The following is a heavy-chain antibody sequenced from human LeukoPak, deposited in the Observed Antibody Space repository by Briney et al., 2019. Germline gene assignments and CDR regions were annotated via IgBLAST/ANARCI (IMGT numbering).Heavy chain of an antibody. Sequence: QTGRSLTLSSAASGFTFSSYAMSWVRQPPGNGLEWVSSISGSGGSTYYADSVKGRFTISRDNSKNTLYLQMNSLRAEDTAVYYCANQLLWLGAFDYWGQGTLVTVSS. CDR1: GFTFSSYA. D-gene: IGHD3-10*01. J-gene: IGHJ4*02. V-gene: IGHV3-23*01. CDR2: ISGSGGST. CDR3: ANQLLWLGAFDY.